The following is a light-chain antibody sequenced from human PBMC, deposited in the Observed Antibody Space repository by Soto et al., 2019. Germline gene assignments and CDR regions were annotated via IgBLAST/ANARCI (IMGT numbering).Light chain of an antibody. V-gene: IGLV2-14*01. CDR3: SSYARGTLV. CDR2: EVS. J-gene: IGLJ3*02. CDR1: SSDVGGYNY. Sequence: QSALTQPASVSGSPGQSITISCTGTSSDVGGYNYVSWYQQHPGKAPKLMIYEVSNRPSGVSNRFSGSKSGNTASLTISGLQAEDEADYYCSSYARGTLVFGGGTKLTVL.